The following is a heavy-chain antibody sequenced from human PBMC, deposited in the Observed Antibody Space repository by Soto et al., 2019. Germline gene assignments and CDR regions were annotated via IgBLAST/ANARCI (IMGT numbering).Heavy chain of an antibody. Sequence: SETLSLTCAVSGGSISSGGYSWSWIRQPPGKGLEWIGYIYHSGSTYYNPSLKSRVTISVDRSKNQFSLKLSSVTAADTAVYYCARSSSWEYYFDYWGQGTLVTVSS. D-gene: IGHD6-13*01. CDR2: IYHSGST. V-gene: IGHV4-30-2*01. CDR3: ARSSSWEYYFDY. CDR1: GGSISSGGYS. J-gene: IGHJ4*02.